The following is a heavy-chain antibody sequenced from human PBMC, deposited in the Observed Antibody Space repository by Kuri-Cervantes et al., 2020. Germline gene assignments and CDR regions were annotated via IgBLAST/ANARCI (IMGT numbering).Heavy chain of an antibody. Sequence: SETLSLTCAVYGGSFSGYYWSWIRQPPGKGLEWIGEINHSGSTNYNPSLKSRVTISVDTSKNQFSLKLSSVTAADTAVYYCARVDVWFGELLDDAFDIWGQGTTVTVSS. CDR1: GGSFSGYY. CDR2: INHSGST. V-gene: IGHV4-34*01. D-gene: IGHD3-10*01. CDR3: ARVDVWFGELLDDAFDI. J-gene: IGHJ3*02.